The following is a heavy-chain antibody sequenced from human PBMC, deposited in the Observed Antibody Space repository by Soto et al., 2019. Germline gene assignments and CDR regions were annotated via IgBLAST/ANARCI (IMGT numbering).Heavy chain of an antibody. CDR2: IYYRGTT. J-gene: IGHJ4*02. D-gene: IGHD3-16*02. Sequence: QLQLQESGPGLVKPSETLSLTCTVSGGSISSSGYYWGWIRQPPGKGLEWIGTIYYRGTTDYNPSLKSRVTLSVDTSKNHFSLKLSSVTAADTAVYFCARLGMSTDRYTFYYFDSWGQGTLVTVSS. CDR3: ARLGMSTDRYTFYYFDS. CDR1: GGSISSSGYY. V-gene: IGHV4-39*02.